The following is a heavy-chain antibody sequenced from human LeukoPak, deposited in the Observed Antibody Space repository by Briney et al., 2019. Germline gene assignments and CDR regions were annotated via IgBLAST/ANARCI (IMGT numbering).Heavy chain of an antibody. D-gene: IGHD6-13*01. CDR3: RGSSRTFDY. V-gene: IGHV3-7*01. J-gene: IGHJ4*02. CDR1: GFNFSSNW. Sequence: GGSLRLSCAASGFNFSSNWMSWIRQAPGKGLEWVANINQNGSEKYFVDSVKGRFTIPRDNAKNSLYLQMNSLRAEDTAVYYCRGSSRTFDYWGQGTLVTVSS. CDR2: INQNGSEK.